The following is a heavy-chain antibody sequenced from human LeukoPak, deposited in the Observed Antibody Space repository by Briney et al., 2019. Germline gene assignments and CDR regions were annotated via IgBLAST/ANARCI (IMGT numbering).Heavy chain of an antibody. D-gene: IGHD3-10*01. J-gene: IGHJ4*02. Sequence: GESLKISCKGSGYSFTSYWIGWVRQMPGKGLEWMGIIYPGDSDTRYSPSFQGQVTISADKSISTAYLQWSSLKASDTAMYYCARSGGSGSYYPVIDYWGQGTLVTVSS. CDR2: IYPGDSDT. CDR3: ARSGGSGSYYPVIDY. CDR1: GYSFTSYW. V-gene: IGHV5-51*01.